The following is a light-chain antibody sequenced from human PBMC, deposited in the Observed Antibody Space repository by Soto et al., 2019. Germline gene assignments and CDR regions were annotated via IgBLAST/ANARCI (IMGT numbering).Light chain of an antibody. Sequence: EVVMTQSPATLSVSPGERATLSCRASESISSHLGGYQQKPGQAPILIIYGAFRRAAGMPARFSGSGSGTEFTLTISSLQSEDFAVYYCYQYKKSPPHTFGGGTKVEMK. CDR3: YQYKKSPPHT. J-gene: IGKJ4*01. V-gene: IGKV3-15*01. CDR2: GAF. CDR1: ESISSH.